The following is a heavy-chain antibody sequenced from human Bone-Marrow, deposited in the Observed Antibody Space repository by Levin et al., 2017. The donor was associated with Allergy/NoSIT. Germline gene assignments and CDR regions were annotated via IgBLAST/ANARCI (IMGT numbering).Heavy chain of an antibody. Sequence: ASVKVSCKASGYTFTSYYMHWVRQAPGQGLEWMGIINPSGSSTSYAQKFQGRVTMTRDTSTSTVYMELSSLRSEDTAVYYCARDRGHDILTGYSPGAAFDIWGQGTMVTVSS. J-gene: IGHJ3*02. CDR1: GYTFTSYY. V-gene: IGHV1-46*01. CDR2: INPSGSST. CDR3: ARDRGHDILTGYSPGAAFDI. D-gene: IGHD3-9*01.